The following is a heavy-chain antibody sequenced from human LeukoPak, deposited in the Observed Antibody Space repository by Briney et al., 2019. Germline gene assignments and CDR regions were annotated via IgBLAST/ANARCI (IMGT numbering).Heavy chain of an antibody. V-gene: IGHV1-69*04. J-gene: IGHJ3*02. D-gene: IGHD3-3*01. CDR3: ARVYDFWSGYQRAYDAFDI. Sequence: GSSVKVSCKASGGTFSSYAISWVRQAPGQGLEWMGRIIPILGIANYAQKFQGRVTITADKSTSTAYMELSSLRSEDTAVYYCARVYDFWSGYQRAYDAFDIWGQGTMVTVSS. CDR1: GGTFSSYA. CDR2: IIPILGIA.